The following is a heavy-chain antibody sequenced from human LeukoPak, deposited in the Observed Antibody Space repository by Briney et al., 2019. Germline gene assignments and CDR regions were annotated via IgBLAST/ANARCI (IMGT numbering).Heavy chain of an antibody. CDR1: GGSISNINYY. CDR2: IYYSGST. CDR3: AREGYCSGGTCYGWIPIDY. J-gene: IGHJ4*02. Sequence: SETLSLTCTVSGGSISNINYYWGWIRQPPGKGLEWIGSIYYSGSTYYNPSLKSRVTISLATSNNQLSLKLSSVTAADTAVYYCAREGYCSGGTCYGWIPIDYWGQGTLVTVSS. V-gene: IGHV4-39*07. D-gene: IGHD2-15*01.